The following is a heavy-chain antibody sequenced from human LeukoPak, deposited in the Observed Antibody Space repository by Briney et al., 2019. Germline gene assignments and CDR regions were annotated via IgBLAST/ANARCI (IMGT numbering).Heavy chain of an antibody. V-gene: IGHV3-7*04. CDR3: ARGRDNVY. CDR1: GFTFSAFW. Sequence: PGGSLRLSCAASGFTFSAFWMTWVRQAPGKGLEWVASIKEDGSEKFYVDSVKGRFTISRDNAKKSLYLQMNSLTAEDAAVYYCARGRDNVYWGQGTLVTVPS. CDR2: IKEDGSEK. D-gene: IGHD5-24*01. J-gene: IGHJ4*02.